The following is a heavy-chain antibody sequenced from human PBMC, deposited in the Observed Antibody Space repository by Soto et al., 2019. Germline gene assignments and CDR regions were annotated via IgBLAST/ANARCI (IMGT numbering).Heavy chain of an antibody. CDR2: ISYTGRT. V-gene: IGHV4-61*03. CDR3: AREWGLLPYYVMNV. D-gene: IGHD7-27*01. CDR1: GDSVTSGSYY. J-gene: IGHJ6*02. Sequence: ETLSLTCIVSGDSVTSGSYYWTWLRQPPGKGLEWIGYISYTGRTKYNPSLQSRVTISVDTSKNDFSLNLSSVTAADTAVYFCAREWGLLPYYVMNVWGHGTAVTVSS.